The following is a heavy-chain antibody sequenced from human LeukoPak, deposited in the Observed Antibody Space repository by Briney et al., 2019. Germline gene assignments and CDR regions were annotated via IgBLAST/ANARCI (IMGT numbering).Heavy chain of an antibody. D-gene: IGHD3-9*01. CDR2: FDPEDGEDGEK. Sequence: ASVKVSCKVSGYSLIEVAMHWVRQAHGKGLEWVGSFDPEDGEDGEKHYAQKFQGRVTMTEDASTDTAYMELTSLSSEDTALYYCAMTDRYAGRPFDYWGQGTLVTVSS. CDR1: GYSLIEVA. J-gene: IGHJ4*02. V-gene: IGHV1-24*01. CDR3: AMTDRYAGRPFDY.